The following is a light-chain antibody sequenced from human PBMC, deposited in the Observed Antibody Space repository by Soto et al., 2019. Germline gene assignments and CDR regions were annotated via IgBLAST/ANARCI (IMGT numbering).Light chain of an antibody. Sequence: DIQMTQSPSSLSASVGDRVTFACRASQGIRYYLAWYQQKPGKVPRFLIYDASTLQSGVPSRFSGSGSGTNFTLTVSSLQPEDVATYYCQKYNNAPPPFGQGTRLEIK. V-gene: IGKV1-27*01. CDR2: DAS. J-gene: IGKJ5*01. CDR3: QKYNNAPPP. CDR1: QGIRYY.